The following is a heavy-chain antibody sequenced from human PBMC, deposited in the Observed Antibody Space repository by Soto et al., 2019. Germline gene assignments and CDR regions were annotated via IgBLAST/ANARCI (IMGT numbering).Heavy chain of an antibody. Sequence: QVQLVQFGAEVKKPGSSVKVSCKASGGTFSSYAISWVRQAPGQGLEWMGGIIPIFGTANYAQKFQGRVTITADESTSTAYMELSSLRSEDTAVYYCARDRGEVPKDYYYGMDVWGQGTTVTVSS. V-gene: IGHV1-69*12. CDR2: IIPIFGTA. J-gene: IGHJ6*02. D-gene: IGHD3-10*01. CDR1: GGTFSSYA. CDR3: ARDRGEVPKDYYYGMDV.